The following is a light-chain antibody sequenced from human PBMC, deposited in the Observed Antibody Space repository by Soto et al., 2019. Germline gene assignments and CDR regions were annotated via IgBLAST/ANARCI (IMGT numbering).Light chain of an antibody. CDR1: QSVSSSY. J-gene: IGKJ1*01. Sequence: EIVLTQSPGTLSLSPGERATLSCRASQSVSSSYLAWYQQKPGQAPRLLIYGASSRATGIPDRFSGSGSGTDFTLTISRLEPEDSALYYCQQYNWWPWTFGQGTKVETK. CDR3: QQYNWWPWT. V-gene: IGKV3-20*01. CDR2: GAS.